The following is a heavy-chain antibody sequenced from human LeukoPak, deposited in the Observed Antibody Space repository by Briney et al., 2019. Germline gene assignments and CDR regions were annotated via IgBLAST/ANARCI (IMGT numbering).Heavy chain of an antibody. Sequence: PGGSLRLSCAASGFTFDDYAMHWVRQAPGKGLEWVSGISWNSGSIGYADSVKGRFTISRDNAKNSLYLQMNSLRAEDTALYYCARARWELPDAFDIWGQGTMVTVSS. CDR2: ISWNSGSI. J-gene: IGHJ3*02. CDR3: ARARWELPDAFDI. D-gene: IGHD1-26*01. V-gene: IGHV3-9*01. CDR1: GFTFDDYA.